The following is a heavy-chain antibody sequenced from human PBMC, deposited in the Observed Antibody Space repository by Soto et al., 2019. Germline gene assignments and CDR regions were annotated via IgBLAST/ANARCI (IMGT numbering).Heavy chain of an antibody. J-gene: IGHJ6*03. Sequence: GGSLRLSCAASGFTFSSYWMSWVRQAPGKGLEWVANIKQDGSEKYYVDSVKGRFTISRDNAKNSLYLQMNSLRAEDTAVYYCASHPSNYYYYYYMDVWGKGTTVTVSS. CDR1: GFTFSSYW. CDR3: ASHPSNYYYYYYMDV. CDR2: IKQDGSEK. V-gene: IGHV3-7*01.